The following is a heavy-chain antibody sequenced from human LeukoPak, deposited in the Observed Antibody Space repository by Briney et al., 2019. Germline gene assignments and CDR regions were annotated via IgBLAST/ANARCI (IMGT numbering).Heavy chain of an antibody. Sequence: SETLSLTCTVSGGSISSYNWSWIRQPAGKGLEWIWRIYTSGSTNYNPSLKSRVTMSVDTSKNQFSLKLSSVTAADTAVYYCARGAYYGSGRLYAFDIWGQGTMVTVSS. D-gene: IGHD3-10*01. CDR2: IYTSGST. CDR1: GGSISSYN. V-gene: IGHV4-4*07. J-gene: IGHJ3*02. CDR3: ARGAYYGSGRLYAFDI.